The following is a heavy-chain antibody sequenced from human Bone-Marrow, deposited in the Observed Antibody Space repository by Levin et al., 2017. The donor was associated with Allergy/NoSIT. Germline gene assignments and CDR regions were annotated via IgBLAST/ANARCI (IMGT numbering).Heavy chain of an antibody. CDR1: GFSFSDYP. V-gene: IGHV3-30-3*01. CDR3: ARAVSGSYFDY. J-gene: IGHJ4*02. D-gene: IGHD3-10*01. CDR2: TSYDGSNK. Sequence: GGSLRLSCAASGFSFSDYPMTWVRQGQGKGLEWVASTSYDGSNKNYADSVKGRFTISRDNSKDTLYLQMSSLRSEDTGVYYCARAVSGSYFDYWGQGTLVTVSS.